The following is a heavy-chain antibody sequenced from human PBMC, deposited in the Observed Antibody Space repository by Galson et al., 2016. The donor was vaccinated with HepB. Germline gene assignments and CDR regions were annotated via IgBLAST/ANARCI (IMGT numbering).Heavy chain of an antibody. D-gene: IGHD1-1*01. Sequence: LSLTCTVSGDSISSNYWSWIRRPPGKGLEWIGYFYYSGSTNYNPSLESRVTISVDTSKNQFSLDLRSVTAADTAVYYCARMLTYMYYFEYWGQGTLVTVSS. CDR3: ARMLTYMYYFEY. CDR1: GDSISSNY. V-gene: IGHV4-59*01. J-gene: IGHJ4*02. CDR2: FYYSGST.